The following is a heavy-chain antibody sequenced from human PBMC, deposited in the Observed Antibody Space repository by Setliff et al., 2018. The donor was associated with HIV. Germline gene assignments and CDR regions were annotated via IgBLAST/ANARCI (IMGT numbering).Heavy chain of an antibody. V-gene: IGHV1-3*04. CDR3: ARGGGDKSLDY. Sequence: ASVKVSCKASGYTFTNYNLHWMRQAPGQRLEWMGWTNSANGKTTYSQGLQGRVTITRDTSASTGHMELSNLRFEDTAVYYCARGGGDKSLDYWGQGTLVTVSS. CDR2: TNSANGKT. J-gene: IGHJ4*02. D-gene: IGHD2-21*01. CDR1: GYTFTNYN.